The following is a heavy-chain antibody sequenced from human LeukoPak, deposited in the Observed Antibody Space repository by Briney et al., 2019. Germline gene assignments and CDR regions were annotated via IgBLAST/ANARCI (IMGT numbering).Heavy chain of an antibody. Sequence: SETLSLTCTVSGYSISSGYYWGWIRQPPGKGLEWIGSIYHSGSTYYNPSLKSRVTISVDTSKNQFSLKLSSVTAADTAVYYCAREGGRGRRGGYYFDYWGQGTLVTVSS. V-gene: IGHV4-38-2*02. CDR3: AREGGRGRRGGYYFDY. CDR2: IYHSGST. D-gene: IGHD1-26*01. J-gene: IGHJ4*02. CDR1: GYSISSGYY.